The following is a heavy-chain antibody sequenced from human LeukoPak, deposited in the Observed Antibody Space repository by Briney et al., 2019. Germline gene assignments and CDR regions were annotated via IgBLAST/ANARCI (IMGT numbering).Heavy chain of an antibody. CDR1: GVSVSSNY. Sequence: PGGSLRLSCAASGVSVSSNYISWVRQAPGKGLEWVSIIYSGGSTYYADSVKGRFTISRDNSKNTLYLQMNSLRAEDTAVYYCAKDTGSGSYDFDYWGQGTLVTVSS. CDR3: AKDTGSGSYDFDY. V-gene: IGHV3-53*01. CDR2: IYSGGST. J-gene: IGHJ4*02. D-gene: IGHD1-26*01.